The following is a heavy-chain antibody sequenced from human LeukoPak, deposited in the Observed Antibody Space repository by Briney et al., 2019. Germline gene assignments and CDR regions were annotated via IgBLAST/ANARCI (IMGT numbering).Heavy chain of an antibody. CDR1: GGSFSGYY. V-gene: IGHV4-34*01. J-gene: IGHJ3*02. CDR3: AREKLYQLLFRVYQQKKNSAFDI. CDR2: INHSGST. D-gene: IGHD2-2*01. Sequence: SETLSLTCAVYGGSFSGYYWSWIRQPPGKGLEWIGEINHSGSTNYNPSLKSRVTISVDTSKNQFSLKLSSVTAADTAVYYCAREKLYQLLFRVYQQKKNSAFDIWGQGTMVTVSS.